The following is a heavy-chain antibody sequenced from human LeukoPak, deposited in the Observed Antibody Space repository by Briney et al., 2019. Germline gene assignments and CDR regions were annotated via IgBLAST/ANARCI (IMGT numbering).Heavy chain of an antibody. D-gene: IGHD3-22*01. CDR1: GFTFDDYG. Sequence: PGGSLRLSCAASGFTFDDYGMSWVRQAPGKGLEWVSGINWNGGSTGYADTVKGRFTISRDNAKNSLYLQMNSLRAEDTAVYYCAKRDFYDSSGYAPLFQHWGQGTLVTVSS. V-gene: IGHV3-20*04. CDR3: AKRDFYDSSGYAPLFQH. J-gene: IGHJ1*01. CDR2: INWNGGST.